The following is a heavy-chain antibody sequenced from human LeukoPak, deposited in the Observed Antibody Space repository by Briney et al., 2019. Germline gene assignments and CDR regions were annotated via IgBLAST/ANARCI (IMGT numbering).Heavy chain of an antibody. CDR2: ISAYSGNT. D-gene: IGHD6-6*01. J-gene: IGHJ6*02. Sequence: ASVKVSCKASGYTFTSYGISWVRQAPGQGLEWMGWISAYSGNTNYARKLQGRVTMTTDTSTSTAYMELRSLRSDDTAVYYCAREWRYSSSSGYYYGMDVWGQGTTVTVSS. CDR1: GYTFTSYG. CDR3: AREWRYSSSSGYYYGMDV. V-gene: IGHV1-18*01.